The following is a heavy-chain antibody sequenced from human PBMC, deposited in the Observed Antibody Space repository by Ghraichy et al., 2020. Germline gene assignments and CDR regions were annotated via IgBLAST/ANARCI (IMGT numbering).Heavy chain of an antibody. D-gene: IGHD6-19*01. V-gene: IGHV3-23*01. J-gene: IGHJ6*02. CDR1: GFTFSSYA. Sequence: LSLTCAASGFTFSSYAMNWVRQAPGKGLEWVSAISGSGGSTYYADSVKGRFTISRDYSKNTLYLQMNSLRAEDTAVYYCAKDLLLEWLDYYYGMDVWGQGTTVTVSS. CDR3: AKDLLLEWLDYYYGMDV. CDR2: ISGSGGST.